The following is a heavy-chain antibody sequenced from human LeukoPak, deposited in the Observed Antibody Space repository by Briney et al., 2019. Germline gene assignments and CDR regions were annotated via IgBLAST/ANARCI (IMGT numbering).Heavy chain of an antibody. CDR2: INQGGSEK. D-gene: IGHD4/OR15-4a*01. CDR3: AKRGAGATLDY. V-gene: IGHV3-7*02. CDR1: GYTFSDYW. J-gene: IGHJ4*02. Sequence: PGGSLRLSCAASGYTFSDYWMGWVRQAPGKGLEWVANINQGGSEKHYVDSVEGRFTISRDNAKNSLYLQMNSLRAEDTAVYYCAKRGAGATLDYWGQGALVTVSS.